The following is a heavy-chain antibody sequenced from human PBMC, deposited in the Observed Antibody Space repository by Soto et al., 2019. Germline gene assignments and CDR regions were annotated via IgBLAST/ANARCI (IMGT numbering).Heavy chain of an antibody. Sequence: ASETLALTCTVSGGPISSYYWSWIRQPPGKVLELIGYIHYSGITTYKPSLKSRVPISIDTSKNKFSLNLNSVTAAETAVYYRARGRNSSTEYCGTDRCAWYEPLGEGSLDNVSS. CDR1: GGPISSYY. D-gene: IGHD2-21*01. V-gene: IGHV4-59*01. J-gene: IGHJ5*02. CDR3: ARGRNSSTEYCGTDRCAWYEP. CDR2: IHYSGIT.